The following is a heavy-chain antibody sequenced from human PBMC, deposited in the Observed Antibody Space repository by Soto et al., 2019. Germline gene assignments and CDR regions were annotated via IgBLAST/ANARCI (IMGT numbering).Heavy chain of an antibody. D-gene: IGHD4-17*01. V-gene: IGHV4-59*01. CDR1: GGSISSYY. Sequence: QVQLQESGPGLVKPSETLSLTCTVSGGSISSYYWSWIRQPPGKGLEWIGYIYYSGSTNYNPSLKSRVTISVDTSKNQSSLKLSSVTAADTAVYYCARRYGYAFDIWGEGTMVGVSS. CDR3: ARRYGYAFDI. CDR2: IYYSGST. J-gene: IGHJ3*02.